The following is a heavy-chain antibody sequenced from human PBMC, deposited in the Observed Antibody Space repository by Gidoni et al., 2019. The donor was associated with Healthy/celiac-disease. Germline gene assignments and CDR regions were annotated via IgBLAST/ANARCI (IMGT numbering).Heavy chain of an antibody. CDR3: ARPMTTVTRAGDYYYYYGMDV. J-gene: IGHJ6*02. V-gene: IGHV3-48*02. D-gene: IGHD4-17*01. CDR2: ISSSSSTI. Sequence: EVQLVESGGGLVQPGGSLRLSCAASGFTFSSYSMNWVRQAPGKGLEWVSYISSSSSTIYYADSVKGRFTISRDNAKNSLYLQMNSLRDEDTAVYYCARPMTTVTRAGDYYYYYGMDVWGQGTTVTVSS. CDR1: GFTFSSYS.